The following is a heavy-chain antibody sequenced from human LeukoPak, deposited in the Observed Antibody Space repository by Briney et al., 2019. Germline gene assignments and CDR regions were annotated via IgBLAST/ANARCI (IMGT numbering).Heavy chain of an antibody. D-gene: IGHD3-10*01. CDR3: ARDLGYYGSGSQSYYYYYYGMDV. CDR2: ISAYNGNT. J-gene: IGHJ6*02. CDR1: GYTFTSYG. Sequence: ASVKVSCKASGYTFTSYGISWVRQAPGQGLEWMGWISAYNGNTNYAQKLQGRVTMTTDTSTSTAYMELRSLRSDDTAVSYCARDLGYYGSGSQSYYYYYYGMDVWGQGTTVTVSS. V-gene: IGHV1-18*01.